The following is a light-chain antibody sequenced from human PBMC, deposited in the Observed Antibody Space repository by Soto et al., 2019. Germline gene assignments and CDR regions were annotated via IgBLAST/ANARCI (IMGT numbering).Light chain of an antibody. V-gene: IGKV1-5*01. CDR2: DAS. CDR1: QSISSW. J-gene: IGKJ1*01. CDR3: QQYNSYSEA. Sequence: DIQLTQSPSTLSASVGDRVTITCRASQSISSWLAWYQQKPGKAPDLLISDASRLESGVPSRFSGGGSGTEFTLTISDLQPDDFATYYCQQYNSYSEAFGQGTKVELK.